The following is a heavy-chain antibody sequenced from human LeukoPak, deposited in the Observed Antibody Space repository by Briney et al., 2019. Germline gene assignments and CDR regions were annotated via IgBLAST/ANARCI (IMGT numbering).Heavy chain of an antibody. CDR2: IGSTGNPI. J-gene: IGHJ4*02. CDR1: GFTFSGYI. D-gene: IGHD6-19*01. CDR3: ARDQWLDY. V-gene: IGHV3-48*01. Sequence: GGSLRLSCAASGFTFSGYIMNWVRQAPGKGLEWVSFIGSTGNPIYYADSVKGRFTVSRDNARNSLYLQMNSLRAEDTAVYYCARDQWLDYWGQGTLVTVSS.